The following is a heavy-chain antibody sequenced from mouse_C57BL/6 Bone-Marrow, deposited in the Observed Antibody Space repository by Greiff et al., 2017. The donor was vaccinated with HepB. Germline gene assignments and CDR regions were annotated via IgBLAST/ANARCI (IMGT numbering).Heavy chain of an antibody. D-gene: IGHD1-3*01. CDR1: GYTFTDHT. CDR3: ARGIYAGYYAMDY. Sequence: VQLQQSDAELVKPGASVKISCKVSGYTFTDHTIHWMKQRPEQGLEWIGDIYPRDGSTKYNEKFKGKATLTADKSSSTAYMQLNSLTSEDTAVYFCARGIYAGYYAMDYWGQGTSVTVSS. CDR2: IYPRDGST. J-gene: IGHJ4*01. V-gene: IGHV1-78*01.